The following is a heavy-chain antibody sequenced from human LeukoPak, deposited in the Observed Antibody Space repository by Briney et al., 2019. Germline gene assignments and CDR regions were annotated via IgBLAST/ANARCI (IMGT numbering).Heavy chain of an antibody. V-gene: IGHV3-23*01. CDR3: AKGSYYDSSGSFYFDY. D-gene: IGHD3-22*01. CDR2: ISGSGDNT. CDR1: GFTFSSYA. J-gene: IGHJ4*01. Sequence: GGSLRLSCAASGFTFSSYAMSWVRQAPGKGLEWVSGISGSGDNTYYADSVKGRFPISRDNSKNTLYVQVNSLGTEDTAAYYCAKGSYYDSSGSFYFDYWGQEPWSPSPQ.